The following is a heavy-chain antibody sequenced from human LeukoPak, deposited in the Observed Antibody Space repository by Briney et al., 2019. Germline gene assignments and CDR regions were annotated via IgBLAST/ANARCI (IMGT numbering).Heavy chain of an antibody. J-gene: IGHJ4*02. Sequence: GGSVKVSCKASGYTFTSYYMHWVRQAPGEGLEWMGIINPRGGSTNYAQKLQGRVTMTRDTSTSTVYMELSSLRSEDTAVYYCARGSSHVLRYFDWLLLFDYWGQGTLVTVSS. CDR2: INPRGGST. CDR3: ARGSSHVLRYFDWLLLFDY. D-gene: IGHD3-9*01. V-gene: IGHV1-46*04. CDR1: GYTFTSYY.